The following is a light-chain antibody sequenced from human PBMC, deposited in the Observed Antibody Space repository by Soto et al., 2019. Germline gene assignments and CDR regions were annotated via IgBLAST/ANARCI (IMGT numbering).Light chain of an antibody. CDR1: QSVSYSSNTKNY. V-gene: IGKV4-1*01. CDR2: WAS. J-gene: IGKJ5*01. Sequence: DIVMPQSPESLAVSLGERAIINCKSSQSVSYSSNTKNYVNWYQQKPGQPPKLLINWASIRESGDPDRFSVSGSLTDFTLTISSVQAEDVAVYYCHQYYDSPFTFGQGTRLEIK. CDR3: HQYYDSPFT.